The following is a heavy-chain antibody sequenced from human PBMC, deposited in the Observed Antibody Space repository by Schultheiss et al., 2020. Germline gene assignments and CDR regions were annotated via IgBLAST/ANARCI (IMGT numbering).Heavy chain of an antibody. D-gene: IGHD3-3*01. V-gene: IGHV3-53*01. CDR1: GFTVSSNY. CDR2: IYSGGST. Sequence: GGSLRLSCAASGFTVSSNYMSWVRQAPGKGLEWVSVIYSGGSTYYADSVKGRFTISRDNSKNTLYLQMNSLRAEDTAVYYCARERPYIGNRSVFGVVNYGMDVWGKGTTVTVSS. J-gene: IGHJ6*04. CDR3: ARERPYIGNRSVFGVVNYGMDV.